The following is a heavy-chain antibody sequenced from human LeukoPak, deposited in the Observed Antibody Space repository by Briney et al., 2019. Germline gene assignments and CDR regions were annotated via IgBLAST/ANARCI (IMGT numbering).Heavy chain of an antibody. CDR1: GYTFTSYY. J-gene: IGHJ4*02. Sequence: GASVKVSCKASGYTFTSYYMHWLRQAPGQGLEWVGLINPTGGSTTYAQNFQGRVTMTRDTSTTTVYMEVSSLRSEDTAVYYCARAGYDSSGYYSYWGQGTLVTVSS. CDR2: INPTGGST. CDR3: ARAGYDSSGYYSY. D-gene: IGHD3-22*01. V-gene: IGHV1-46*01.